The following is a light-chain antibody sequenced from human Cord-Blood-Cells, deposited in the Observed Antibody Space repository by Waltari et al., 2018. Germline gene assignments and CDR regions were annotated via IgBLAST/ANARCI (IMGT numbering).Light chain of an antibody. Sequence: EIVMTQSPATLSLSRGERATLPCRASQSVSSYLACYQQKPGQAPRLLIYDASNRATGIPARFSGSGSGTDFTLTISSLEPEDFAVYYCQQRSNWPPLTFGGGTKVEIK. CDR2: DAS. J-gene: IGKJ4*01. CDR3: QQRSNWPPLT. CDR1: QSVSSY. V-gene: IGKV3-11*01.